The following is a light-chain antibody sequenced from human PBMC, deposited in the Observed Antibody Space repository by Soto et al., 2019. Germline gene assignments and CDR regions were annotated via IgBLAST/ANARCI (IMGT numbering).Light chain of an antibody. CDR1: SSNIGNNY. CDR2: DNN. CDR3: GTWDSSLSAVV. J-gene: IGLJ2*01. Sequence: QSVLTQPPSVSAAPGQKVTISCSGSSSNIGNNYVSWYQQLPGTAPKLLIYDNNKRPSGIPDRFSGSKSGTSATLGITGLXTGXXXDYYCGTWDSSLSAVVFGGGTKLTV. V-gene: IGLV1-51*01.